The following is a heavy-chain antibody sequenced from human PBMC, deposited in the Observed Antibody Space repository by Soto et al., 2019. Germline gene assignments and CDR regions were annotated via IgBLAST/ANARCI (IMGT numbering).Heavy chain of an antibody. J-gene: IGHJ5*02. D-gene: IGHD3-22*01. V-gene: IGHV3-21*01. CDR2: ISSSSSYI. CDR3: ARDRQDYYDSSGYYPGSDWFDP. Sequence: GGSLRLSCAASGFTFSSYSMNWVRQAPGKGLEWVSSISSSSSYIYYADSVKGRFTISRDNAKNSLYLQMNSLRAEDTAVYYCARDRQDYYDSSGYYPGSDWFDPWGQGTLVTVSS. CDR1: GFTFSSYS.